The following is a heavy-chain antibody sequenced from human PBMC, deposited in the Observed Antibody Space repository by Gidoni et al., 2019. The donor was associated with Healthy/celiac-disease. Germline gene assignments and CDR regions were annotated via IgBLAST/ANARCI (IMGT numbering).Heavy chain of an antibody. CDR1: GFTFSSYD. D-gene: IGHD3-16*02. V-gene: IGHV3-13*01. J-gene: IGHJ4*02. CDR2: IGTAGDT. Sequence: EVQLVESGGGLVQPGGSLRLSCAASGFTFSSYDMHWVRQATGKGLEWVSAIGTAGDTYYPGSVKGRFTISRENAKNSLYLQMNSLRAGDTAVYYCARGAGYYDYVWGGYRFDYWGQGTLVTVSS. CDR3: ARGAGYYDYVWGGYRFDY.